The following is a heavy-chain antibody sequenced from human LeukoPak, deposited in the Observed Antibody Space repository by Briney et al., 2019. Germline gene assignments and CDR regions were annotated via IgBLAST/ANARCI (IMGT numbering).Heavy chain of an antibody. V-gene: IGHV1-69*04. CDR1: GGTFGSYA. Sequence: SVKVSCKASGGTFGSYAISWVRQAPGQGLEWMGRIIPIFGIANYAQKFQGRVTITADKSTRTAYMELSSLRSEDTAVYYCARPTFRFLEWFPRPLYYYGMDVWGQGTTVTVSS. CDR3: ARPTFRFLEWFPRPLYYYGMDV. D-gene: IGHD3-3*01. CDR2: IIPIFGIA. J-gene: IGHJ6*02.